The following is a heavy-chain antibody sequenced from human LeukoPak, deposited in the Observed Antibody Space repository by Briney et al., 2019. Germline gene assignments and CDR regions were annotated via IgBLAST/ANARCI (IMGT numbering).Heavy chain of an antibody. CDR2: ISGDGGST. D-gene: IGHD7-27*01. CDR3: ASKVALGY. V-gene: IGHV3-43*02. CDR1: GFTFDDYG. J-gene: IGHJ4*02. Sequence: PGGSLRLSCAASGFTFDDYGMHRVRQAPGKGLEWVSLISGDGGSTYYADSVKGRFTISRDNSKDSLYLQMNSLRSDDTALYYCASKVALGYWGQGTLVTVSS.